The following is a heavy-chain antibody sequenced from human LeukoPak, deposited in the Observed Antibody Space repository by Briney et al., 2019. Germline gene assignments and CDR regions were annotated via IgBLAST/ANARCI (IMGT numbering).Heavy chain of an antibody. D-gene: IGHD2-2*01. Sequence: ASVKVSCKASGYTFTCYDINWVRQATGQGLEWMGWMNPNSGNTGYAQKFQGRVTMTRNTSISTAYMELSSLRSEDTAVYYCARGAIVVVPAAIRFDPWGQGTLVTVSS. CDR1: GYTFTCYD. CDR3: ARGAIVVVPAAIRFDP. J-gene: IGHJ5*02. V-gene: IGHV1-8*01. CDR2: MNPNSGNT.